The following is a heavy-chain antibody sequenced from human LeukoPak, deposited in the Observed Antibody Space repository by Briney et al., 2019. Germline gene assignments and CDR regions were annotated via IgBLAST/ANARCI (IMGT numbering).Heavy chain of an antibody. CDR3: ARFPLNLIVGAPQKAFDI. CDR1: GFTVSSNY. Sequence: GGSLRLSCAASGFTVSSNYMSWVRQAPGKGLEWVSVIYSGGSTYYADSVKGRFTISRDNSKNTVYLQMNSLRAEDTAVYYCARFPLNLIVGAPQKAFDIWGQGTMVTVSS. V-gene: IGHV3-53*01. D-gene: IGHD1-26*01. J-gene: IGHJ3*02. CDR2: IYSGGST.